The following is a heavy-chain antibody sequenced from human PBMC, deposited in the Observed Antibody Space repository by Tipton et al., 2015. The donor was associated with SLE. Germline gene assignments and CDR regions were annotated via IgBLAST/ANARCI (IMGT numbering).Heavy chain of an antibody. CDR2: IRSKANNYAT. Sequence: SLRLSCAASGFNFSGSAMYWVRQASGKGLEWVGRIRSKANNYATTYAASVKGRFTISRDDSKNMAYLQMNSLKTEDTAVYYCASDRGTIPAFDIWGQGSMVTVSS. D-gene: IGHD3-16*01. CDR3: ASDRGTIPAFDI. J-gene: IGHJ3*02. V-gene: IGHV3-73*01. CDR1: GFNFSGSA.